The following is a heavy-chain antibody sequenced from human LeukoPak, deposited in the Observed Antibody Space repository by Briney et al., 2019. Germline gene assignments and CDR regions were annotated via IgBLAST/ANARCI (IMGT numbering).Heavy chain of an antibody. CDR1: GLAVSSNY. CDR2: ISGSGGST. Sequence: GGSLRLSCAVSGLAVSSNYMSWVRQAPGKGLEWVSAISGSGGSTYYADSVKGRFTISRDNSKNTLYLQMNSLRAEDTAVYYCAKLDIVVVVAATNFDYWGQGTLVTVSS. V-gene: IGHV3-23*01. CDR3: AKLDIVVVVAATNFDY. D-gene: IGHD2-15*01. J-gene: IGHJ4*02.